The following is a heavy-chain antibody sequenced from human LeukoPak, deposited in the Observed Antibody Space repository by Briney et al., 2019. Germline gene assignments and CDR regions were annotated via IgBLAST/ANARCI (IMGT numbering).Heavy chain of an antibody. Sequence: PSETLSLTCTVSGGSISTYSYSWSWIRQPAGKGLEWIGRIYTSGSTNYNPSLKSRVTISVDTSKNQFSLKLSSVTAADTAVYYCARDREYCSGARCYYYYYMDVWGKGTTVTVSS. CDR3: ARDREYCSGARCYYYYYMDV. CDR2: IYTSGST. J-gene: IGHJ6*03. CDR1: GGSISTYSYS. D-gene: IGHD2-15*01. V-gene: IGHV4-61*02.